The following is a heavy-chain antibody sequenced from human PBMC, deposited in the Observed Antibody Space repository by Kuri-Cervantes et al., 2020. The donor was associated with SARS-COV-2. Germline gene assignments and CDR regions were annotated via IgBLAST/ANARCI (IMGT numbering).Heavy chain of an antibody. CDR2: IYYSGST. CDR1: GGSISSSSYY. CDR3: GRLGATKGSHYYGVDV. D-gene: IGHD1-26*01. V-gene: IGHV4-39*07. J-gene: IGHJ6*02. Sequence: GSLRLSCTVSGGSISSSSYYWGWIRQPPGKGLEWIGSIYYSGSTYYNPSLKSRVTISVDTSKNQFSLKLSSVTAADTAVYYCGRLGATKGSHYYGVDVWGQGTTVTVSS.